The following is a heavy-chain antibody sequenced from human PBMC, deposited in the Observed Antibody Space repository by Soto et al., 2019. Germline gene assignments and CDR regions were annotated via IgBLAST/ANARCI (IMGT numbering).Heavy chain of an antibody. D-gene: IGHD6-13*01. CDR1: GGSISSGDYY. CDR3: ARDSSSWPNFDY. Sequence: SETLSLTCTVSGGSISSGDYYWSWIRQHPGKGLEWIGYIDYSGSTHYNPSLKSRVTISADTSKNQLSLKLSSVTAADTAVYYCARDSSSWPNFDYWGQGILVTVSS. CDR2: IDYSGST. V-gene: IGHV4-31*03. J-gene: IGHJ4*02.